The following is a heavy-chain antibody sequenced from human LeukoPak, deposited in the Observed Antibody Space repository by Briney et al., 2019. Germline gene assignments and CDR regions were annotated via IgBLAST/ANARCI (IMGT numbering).Heavy chain of an antibody. CDR3: ARHDSYYDILTGYYIPLIYYFDY. Sequence: TSETLSLTCTVSGYSISSGYYWGWIRPPPGKGLEWIGSIYHSGSTYYNPSLKSRVTISVDTSKNQFTLKLSSVTAADTAVYYCARHDSYYDILTGYYIPLIYYFDYWGQGTLVTVSS. D-gene: IGHD3-9*01. V-gene: IGHV4-38-2*02. CDR2: IYHSGST. J-gene: IGHJ4*02. CDR1: GYSISSGYY.